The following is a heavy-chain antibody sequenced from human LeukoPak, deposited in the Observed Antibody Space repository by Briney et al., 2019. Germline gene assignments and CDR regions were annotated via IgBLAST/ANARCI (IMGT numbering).Heavy chain of an antibody. J-gene: IGHJ6*02. Sequence: PGGSLRLSCAASGFTFSSYSMNWVRQAPGKGLEWVSCISSSSSTIYYADSVKGRFTISRDNAKNSLYLQMNSLRAEDTAVYYCARDRYYGSGPPFYYGMDVWGQGTTVTVSS. D-gene: IGHD3-10*01. CDR3: ARDRYYGSGPPFYYGMDV. CDR1: GFTFSSYS. CDR2: ISSSSSTI. V-gene: IGHV3-48*01.